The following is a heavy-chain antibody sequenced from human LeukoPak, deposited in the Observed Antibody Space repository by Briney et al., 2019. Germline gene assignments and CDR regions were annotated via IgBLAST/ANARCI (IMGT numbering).Heavy chain of an antibody. CDR2: IYYSGST. J-gene: IGHJ4*02. V-gene: IGHV4-39*07. D-gene: IGHD3-3*01. Sequence: KASETLSLTCTVSGGSIGSGTYYWGWIRQSPGKGLEWMGSIYYSGSTYYNPSLKSRVTISVDTSKNQFSLKLSSVTAADAAVYYCARGSYDFWSGYYAFDYWGQGTLVTVSS. CDR1: GGSIGSGTYY. CDR3: ARGSYDFWSGYYAFDY.